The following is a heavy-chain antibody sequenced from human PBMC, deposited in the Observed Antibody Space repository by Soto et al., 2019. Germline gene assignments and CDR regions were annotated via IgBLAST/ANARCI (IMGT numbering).Heavy chain of an antibody. J-gene: IGHJ4*02. CDR2: VYRTGRT. D-gene: IGHD3-3*01. CDR1: GGSFKRGSYS. V-gene: IGHV4-61*01. CDR3: ARDFAYFDS. Sequence: SETLSLTCTVSGGSFKRGSYSWSWIRQPPGKGLEWIGYVYRTGRTSYNPSLKSRVSISMDTSKNQFSLNLDSVTAADTAVYFCARDFAYFDSWGQGTLVTVSS.